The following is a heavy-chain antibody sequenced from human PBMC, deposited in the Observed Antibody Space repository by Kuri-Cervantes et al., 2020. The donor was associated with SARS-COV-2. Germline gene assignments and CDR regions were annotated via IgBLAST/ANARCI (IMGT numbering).Heavy chain of an antibody. CDR3: ARDCAGTCATGIDC. D-gene: IGHD1-14*01. V-gene: IGHV4-31*02. Sequence: SCSVSGGSISSSVSYWSWIRQLPGEGLEWIGYIHRSGSVIYNPSLQSRVTISLDTSKNQFSLKLYSVTAADTAVYYCARDCAGTCATGIDCWGQGTLVTVSS. CDR1: GGSISSSVSY. CDR2: IHRSGSV. J-gene: IGHJ4*02.